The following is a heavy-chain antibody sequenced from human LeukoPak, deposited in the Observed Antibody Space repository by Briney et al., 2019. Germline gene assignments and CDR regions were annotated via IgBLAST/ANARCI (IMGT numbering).Heavy chain of an antibody. J-gene: IGHJ4*02. CDR2: MNPISGNT. CDR3: ARSYYYDSSGYYQIDY. V-gene: IGHV1-8*01. CDR1: GYTFTSYD. D-gene: IGHD3-22*01. Sequence: ASVKVSCKASGYTFTSYDINWVRQATGQGLEWMGWMNPISGNTGYAQKLQGRVTMTTDTSTSTAYMELRSLRSDDTAVYYCARSYYYDSSGYYQIDYWGQGTLVTVSS.